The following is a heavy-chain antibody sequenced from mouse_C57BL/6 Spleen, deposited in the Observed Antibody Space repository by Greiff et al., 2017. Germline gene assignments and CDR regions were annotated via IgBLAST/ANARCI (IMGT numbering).Heavy chain of an antibody. CDR3: ERRGTGIQGSPAGFAY. CDR1: GYAFSSYW. J-gene: IGHJ3*01. D-gene: IGHD1-1*02. V-gene: IGHV1-80*01. CDR2: IYPGDGDT. Sequence: VQLVESGPELVKPGASVKISCKASGYAFSSYWMNWVKQRPGKGLEWIGQIYPGDGDTNYNGKFKGKATLTADKSSSTAYMQLSSLTSEDSAVYFCERRGTGIQGSPAGFAYWGQGTLVTVSA.